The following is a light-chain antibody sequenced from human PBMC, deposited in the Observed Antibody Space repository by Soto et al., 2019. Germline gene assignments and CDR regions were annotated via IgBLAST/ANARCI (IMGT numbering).Light chain of an antibody. J-gene: IGKJ3*01. V-gene: IGKV1-17*01. Sequence: DIQMTQSPSSLSASAGDRVTITCRVSQGVRSSLDWYQQKPGKAPKRLIYEISSLQSGVPSRFSGSGSGTEFTLTISSLQPEDFATYYCLQHNSYPFTFGPGTKVDIK. CDR1: QGVRSS. CDR3: LQHNSYPFT. CDR2: EIS.